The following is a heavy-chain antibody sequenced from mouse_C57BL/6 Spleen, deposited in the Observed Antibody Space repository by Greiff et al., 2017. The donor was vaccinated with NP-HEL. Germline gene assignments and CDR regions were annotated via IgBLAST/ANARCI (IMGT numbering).Heavy chain of an antibody. Sequence: QVQLQQSGAELVRPGSSVKLSCKASGYTFTSYWMHWVKQRPIQGLEWIGNIDPSDSETHYNQKFKDKATLTVDKSSSTAYMQLSSLTSEDSAVYYCATEAITTVVATPFDYWGQGTTLTVSS. J-gene: IGHJ2*01. CDR1: GYTFTSYW. CDR3: ATEAITTVVATPFDY. D-gene: IGHD1-1*01. CDR2: IDPSDSET. V-gene: IGHV1-52*01.